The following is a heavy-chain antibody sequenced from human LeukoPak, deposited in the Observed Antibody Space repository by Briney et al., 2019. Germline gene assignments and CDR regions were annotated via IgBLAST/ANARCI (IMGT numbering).Heavy chain of an antibody. J-gene: IGHJ4*02. D-gene: IGHD2-15*01. CDR3: AKKGSGVNCYSASAY. CDR2: ISSSSVTI. CDR1: GFTFSSYN. V-gene: IGHV3-48*01. Sequence: PGGSLRLSCAASGFTFSSYNMNWVRQAPGKGLEWVSYISSSSVTIYYADSVKGRFTISRDNAKNSLYLQMNSLRAEDTAVYYCAKKGSGVNCYSASAYWGQGTLVTVSS.